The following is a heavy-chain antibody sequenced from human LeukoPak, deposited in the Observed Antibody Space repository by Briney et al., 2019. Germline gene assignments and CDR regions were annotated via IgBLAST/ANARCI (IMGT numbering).Heavy chain of an antibody. D-gene: IGHD3-22*01. V-gene: IGHV3-23*01. CDR3: AKGSSGYFFDL. CDR1: GFIFNNYG. Sequence: GGSLRLSCAASGFIFNNYGLVWVRQAPGKGLEWVSAISNDGGGTTYADFAKGRFTISRDNSKNTLFLQMDSLRAEDTALYYCAKGSSGYFFDLWGQGTLVTVSS. CDR2: ISNDGGGT. J-gene: IGHJ4*02.